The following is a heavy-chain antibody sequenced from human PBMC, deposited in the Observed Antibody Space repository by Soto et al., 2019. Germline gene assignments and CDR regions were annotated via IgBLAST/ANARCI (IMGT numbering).Heavy chain of an antibody. Sequence: GASVKVSCKASVYTFTSYAIHWVRQAPGQRLEWMGWINAGNGNTKYSQKFQGRVTITRDTSASTAYMELSSLRSEDTAVYYCARGGAYYYDSSGYYYWGQGTLVTVSS. V-gene: IGHV1-3*01. CDR2: INAGNGNT. CDR1: VYTFTSYA. CDR3: ARGGAYYYDSSGYYY. D-gene: IGHD3-22*01. J-gene: IGHJ4*02.